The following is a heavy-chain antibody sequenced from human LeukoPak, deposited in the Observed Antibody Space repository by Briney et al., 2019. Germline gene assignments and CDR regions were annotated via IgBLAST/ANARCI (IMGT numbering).Heavy chain of an antibody. J-gene: IGHJ4*02. CDR3: ARDRGRDSDSNGYYYVGVFDY. V-gene: IGHV3-33*01. D-gene: IGHD3-22*01. Sequence: PGGSLRLSCAASGFTFSSYDMHWVRQAPGKGLEWAAVIWYDGSNEYYGDSVKGRFIISRDNSKNTLYLQMNSLRAEDTAVYYCARDRGRDSDSNGYYYVGVFDYWGQGTLVTVSS. CDR1: GFTFSSYD. CDR2: IWYDGSNE.